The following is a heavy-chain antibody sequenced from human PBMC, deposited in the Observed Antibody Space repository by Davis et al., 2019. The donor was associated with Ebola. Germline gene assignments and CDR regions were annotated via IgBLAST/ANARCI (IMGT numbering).Heavy chain of an antibody. D-gene: IGHD6-19*01. Sequence: PSETLSLTCAVYGGSFSGYYWSWIRQPPGKGLEWIGEINHSGSTNYNPSLKSRVTISVDTSKNQFSLKLSSVTAADTAVYYCAQSSVYYFDYWGQGTLVTVSS. CDR1: GGSFSGYY. CDR2: INHSGST. J-gene: IGHJ4*02. CDR3: AQSSVYYFDY. V-gene: IGHV4-34*01.